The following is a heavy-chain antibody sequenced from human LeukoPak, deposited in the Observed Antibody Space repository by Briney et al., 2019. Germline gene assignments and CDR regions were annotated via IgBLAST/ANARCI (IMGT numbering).Heavy chain of an antibody. V-gene: IGHV1-18*04. CDR1: GYTFTSYG. D-gene: IGHD6-13*01. Sequence: ASVKVSCKASGYTFTSYGVSWVRQAPGQGLEWMGWISTYNGNTKYAQKLQGRVTMTTDTSTSTAYMELSSLRSEDTAVYYCASSWKRLWYFDLWGRGTLVTVSS. J-gene: IGHJ2*01. CDR3: ASSWKRLWYFDL. CDR2: ISTYNGNT.